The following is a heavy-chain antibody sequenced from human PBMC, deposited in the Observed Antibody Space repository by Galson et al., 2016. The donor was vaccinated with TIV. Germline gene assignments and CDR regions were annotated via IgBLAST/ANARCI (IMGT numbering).Heavy chain of an antibody. V-gene: IGHV1-2*02. D-gene: IGHD5-24*01. CDR2: INPNSGGK. J-gene: IGHJ4*02. Sequence: SVKVSCKASGYTFTGYYIHWVRQAPGQGLEWMGWINPNSGGKNYAQKVQGRVTITRDTYISTAYMELSRLKSDDTAVYYCVSPVEMTNGNYWGQGTLVTVSS. CDR1: GYTFTGYY. CDR3: VSPVEMTNGNY.